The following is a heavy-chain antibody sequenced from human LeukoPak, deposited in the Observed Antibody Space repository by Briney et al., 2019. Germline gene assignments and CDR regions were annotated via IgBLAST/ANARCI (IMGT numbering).Heavy chain of an antibody. CDR3: AKDGITMIVVVNDAFDI. CDR1: GFTFSSYA. CDR2: ISGSGGST. J-gene: IGHJ3*02. V-gene: IGHV3-23*01. D-gene: IGHD3-22*01. Sequence: GGSLRLSCAASGFTFSSYAMSWVRQAPGKGLEWVSAISGSGGSTYYADSVKGRFTTSRDNSKNTLYLQTNSLRAEDTAVYYCAKDGITMIVVVNDAFDIWGQGTMVTVSS.